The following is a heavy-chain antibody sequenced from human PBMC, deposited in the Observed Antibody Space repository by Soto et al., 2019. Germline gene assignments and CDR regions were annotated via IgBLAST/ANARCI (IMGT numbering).Heavy chain of an antibody. CDR1: GGAIRSYF. V-gene: IGHV4-59*01. CDR2: IFNSGST. CDR3: ARARSGYNIDAFGI. Sequence: SETLSVTCSVSGGAIRSYFWSWIRQPPGKGLEWIGYIFNSGSTNHNPSLKSRVTMLMDTSRNEVSLTLSSVTAADTAVYYCARARSGYNIDAFGIWGQGTMVTVSS. J-gene: IGHJ3*02. D-gene: IGHD5-12*01.